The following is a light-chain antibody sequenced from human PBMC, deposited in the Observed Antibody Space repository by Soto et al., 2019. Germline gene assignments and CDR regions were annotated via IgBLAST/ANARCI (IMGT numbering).Light chain of an antibody. J-gene: IGKJ1*01. CDR3: QQYGNSPRT. V-gene: IGKV3-20*01. CDR1: QSVSSSY. Sequence: ETVLTQSPDTLSLSPGERATLSCRASQSVSSSYLAWYQQKPGQAHRLLIYGASSRATGIPDRFSGSGSGTDFTLTISRLEPEDFAVYYCQQYGNSPRTFGQGAKVEI. CDR2: GAS.